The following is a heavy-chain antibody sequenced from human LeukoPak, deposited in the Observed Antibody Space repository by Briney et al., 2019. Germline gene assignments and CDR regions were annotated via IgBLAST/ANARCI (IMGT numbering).Heavy chain of an antibody. J-gene: IGHJ5*02. CDR2: MNPNSGNT. CDR1: GYTFTSYD. Sequence: ASVKVSCKASGYTFTSYDINRVRQATGPGLEWMGWMNPNSGNTGYAQKFQGRVTMTRNTSISTAYMELSSLRSEDTAAYYCARGLGYDFWSGYMVWFDPWGQGTLVTVSS. V-gene: IGHV1-8*01. CDR3: ARGLGYDFWSGYMVWFDP. D-gene: IGHD3-3*01.